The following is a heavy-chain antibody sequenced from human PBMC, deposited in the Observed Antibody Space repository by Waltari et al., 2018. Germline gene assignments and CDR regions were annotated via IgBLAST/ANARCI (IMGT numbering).Heavy chain of an antibody. CDR2: RNTNRGNK. V-gene: IGHV1-8*02. J-gene: IGHJ5*02. CDR1: GYTCTSYD. CDR3: ARGRGGSWIYSQNWFDP. Sequence: QVQSVQSVAKVTEPGASVKVVSEASGYTCTSYDIYWVRQATRQGLEWMGWRNTNRGNKGYAQKCQGRVTMTRNTSISTGYMEMSRRRSEETAVYYCARGRGGSWIYSQNWFDPWGQGTLVTVSS. D-gene: IGHD3-10*01.